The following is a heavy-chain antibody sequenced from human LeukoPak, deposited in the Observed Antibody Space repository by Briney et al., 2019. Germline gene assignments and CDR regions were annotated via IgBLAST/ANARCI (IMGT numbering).Heavy chain of an antibody. D-gene: IGHD2-2*01. CDR2: IYTSGST. CDR3: ARIAVVPAAMAYYYYYMDV. CDR1: GGSISSYY. Sequence: SETLSLTCTVSGGSISSYYWSWIRQPAGKGLEWIGRIYTSGSTNYNPSLKSRVTMSVDTSKNQFSLKLSSVTAADTAVYYCARIAVVPAAMAYYYYYMDVWGKGTTVTVSS. J-gene: IGHJ6*03. V-gene: IGHV4-4*07.